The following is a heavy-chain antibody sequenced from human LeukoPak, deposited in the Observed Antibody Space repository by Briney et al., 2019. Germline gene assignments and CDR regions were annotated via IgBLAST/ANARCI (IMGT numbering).Heavy chain of an antibody. D-gene: IGHD3-3*01. CDR2: ISYDGSNK. CDR1: GFTFSSYA. CDR3: ARLRENDYDFWSGDVFDY. Sequence: GGSLRLSCAASGFTFSSYAMHWVRQAPGKGLEWVAVISYDGSNKYYADSVKGRFTISRDNSKNTLYLQMNSLRAEDTAVYYCARLRENDYDFWSGDVFDYWGQGTLVTVSS. V-gene: IGHV3-30-3*01. J-gene: IGHJ4*02.